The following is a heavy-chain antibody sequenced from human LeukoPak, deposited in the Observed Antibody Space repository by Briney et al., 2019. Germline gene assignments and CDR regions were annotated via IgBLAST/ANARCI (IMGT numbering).Heavy chain of an antibody. CDR2: ISYDGSNQ. CDR3: AKTVVPAAMLYFDY. CDR1: GFIFSSYN. Sequence: PGGSLRLSCAASGFIFSSYNMHWVRQAPGKGLEWVAVISYDGSNQYYADSVKGRFTISRDNSKNTLYLQMNSLRAEDTAVYYCAKTVVPAAMLYFDYWGQGTLVTVSS. D-gene: IGHD2-2*01. V-gene: IGHV3-30-3*02. J-gene: IGHJ4*02.